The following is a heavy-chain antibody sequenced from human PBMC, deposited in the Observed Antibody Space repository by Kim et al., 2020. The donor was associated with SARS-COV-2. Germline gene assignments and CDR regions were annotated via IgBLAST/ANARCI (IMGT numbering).Heavy chain of an antibody. CDR3: AKVGMGATVSCFDY. CDR1: GFTFSSYA. V-gene: IGHV3-23*01. Sequence: GGSLRLSCAASGFTFSSYAMSWVRQAPGKGLEWVSAISGSGGIIYYADSVKGRFTISRDNSKNTLYLQMNSLRAEDTAVYYCAKVGMGATVSCFDYWGQGTLVTVSS. CDR2: ISGSGGII. J-gene: IGHJ4*02. D-gene: IGHD1-26*01.